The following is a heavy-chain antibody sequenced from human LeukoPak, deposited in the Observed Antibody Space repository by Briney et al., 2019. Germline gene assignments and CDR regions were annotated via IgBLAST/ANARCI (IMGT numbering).Heavy chain of an antibody. CDR2: IYYSGST. Sequence: SETLSLTCVVSGGSISSGGYYWSWIRQHPGKGLEWIGYIYYSGSTYYNPSLKSRVTISVDTSKNQFSLKLSSVTAADTAVYYCARVLHGGMDVWGQGTTVTVSS. CDR3: ARVLHGGMDV. J-gene: IGHJ6*02. V-gene: IGHV4-31*11. CDR1: GGSISSGGYY.